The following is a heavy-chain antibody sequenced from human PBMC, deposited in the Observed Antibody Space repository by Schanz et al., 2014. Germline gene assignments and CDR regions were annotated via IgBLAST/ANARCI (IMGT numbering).Heavy chain of an antibody. D-gene: IGHD6-13*01. J-gene: IGHJ4*01. CDR1: GFTVSSDH. CDR3: AREQIMAAAGLVDY. V-gene: IGHV3-23*04. Sequence: EVQLVESGGGFVQPGGSLGLSCVVSGFTVSSDHMSWVRQAPGKGLEWVSTISGSGGSTYYADSVKGRFTISRDNAKKTLSLQMISLRAEDTAVYYCAREQIMAAAGLVDYWGHGTLVTVSS. CDR2: ISGSGGST.